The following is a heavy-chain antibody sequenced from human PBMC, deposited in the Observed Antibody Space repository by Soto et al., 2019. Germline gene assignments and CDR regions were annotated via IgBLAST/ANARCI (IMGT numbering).Heavy chain of an antibody. CDR3: ARKFVDYYYGMDV. D-gene: IGHD3-10*01. CDR2: INPSGGST. CDR1: GYTFTSYY. Sequence: ASVKVSCKAAGYTFTSYYMHWVRQAPGQGLEWMGIINPSGGSTNYAQKLQGRVTMTTDTSTSTAYMELRSLRSDDTAVYYCARKFVDYYYGMDVWGQGTTVTVSS. V-gene: IGHV1-46*01. J-gene: IGHJ6*02.